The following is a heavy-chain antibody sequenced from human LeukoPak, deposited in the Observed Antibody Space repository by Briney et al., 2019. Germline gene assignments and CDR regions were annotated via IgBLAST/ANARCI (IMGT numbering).Heavy chain of an antibody. CDR3: ARVGRSGSPGAFDI. CDR1: GYTFHTYD. Sequence: GASVRFSCRASGYTFHTYDITWVRQAPGQGLEWMGWIRSQNGATNYAQKLQGRVTMTTDASTSTVYMELRSLRSDDTAVYYCARVGRSGSPGAFDIWGQGTMVIVSA. V-gene: IGHV1-18*01. CDR2: IRSQNGAT. J-gene: IGHJ3*02. D-gene: IGHD1-26*01.